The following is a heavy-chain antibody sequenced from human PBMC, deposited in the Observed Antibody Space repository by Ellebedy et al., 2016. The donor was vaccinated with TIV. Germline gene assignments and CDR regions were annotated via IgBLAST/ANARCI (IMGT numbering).Heavy chain of an antibody. V-gene: IGHV4-59*01. D-gene: IGHD3-16*01. Sequence: SETLSLXXTVSGGSISSYYWSWIRQPPGKGLEWIGYIYYSGSTNYNPSLKSRVTISVDTSKNQFSLKLSSVTAADTAVYYCARDRIAPRRLGGVHFDYWGQGTLVTVSS. J-gene: IGHJ4*02. CDR1: GGSISSYY. CDR3: ARDRIAPRRLGGVHFDY. CDR2: IYYSGST.